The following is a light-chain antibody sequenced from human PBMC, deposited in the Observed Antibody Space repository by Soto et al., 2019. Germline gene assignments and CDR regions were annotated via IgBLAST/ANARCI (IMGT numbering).Light chain of an antibody. CDR2: AAS. J-gene: IGKJ1*01. CDR3: QQSYNTPRT. V-gene: IGKV1-39*01. CDR1: QSISDY. Sequence: DIQMTQSPSSLSASVGDRVTITCRASQSISDYLNWYQQKPGKAPNLLIYAASSLHSGVPSRFSGSGSGTDFTLTISSLQPEDFATYYCQQSYNTPRTFGQGTKVEIQ.